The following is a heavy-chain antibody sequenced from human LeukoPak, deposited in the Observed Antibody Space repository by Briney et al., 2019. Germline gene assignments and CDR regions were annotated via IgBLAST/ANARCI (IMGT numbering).Heavy chain of an antibody. J-gene: IGHJ4*02. CDR3: ARASYDFWSGYSE. D-gene: IGHD3-3*01. CDR2: MNPNSGNT. Sequence: ASVKVSCKASGYTFTSYDINWVRQATGQGLEWMGWMNPNSGNTGYAQKFQGRVTITRNTSISTAYMELSSLRSEDTAVYYCARASYDFWSGYSEWGQGTLDTVSS. CDR1: GYTFTSYD. V-gene: IGHV1-8*03.